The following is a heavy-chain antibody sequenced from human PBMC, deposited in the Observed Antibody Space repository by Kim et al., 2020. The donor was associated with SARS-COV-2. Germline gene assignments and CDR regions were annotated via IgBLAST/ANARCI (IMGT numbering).Heavy chain of an antibody. D-gene: IGHD3-10*01. CDR1: GDSVSSNSAA. Sequence: SQTLSLTCAISGDSVSSNSAAWSWIRQSPSRGLEWLGRTYYRSQWYTDYAVSVKSRLTINPDTSKNQFSLHLNSVTPGDTALYFCARQRGASGLDFWGQGSLVTVSS. V-gene: IGHV6-1*01. CDR2: TYYRSQWYT. CDR3: ARQRGASGLDF. J-gene: IGHJ4*02.